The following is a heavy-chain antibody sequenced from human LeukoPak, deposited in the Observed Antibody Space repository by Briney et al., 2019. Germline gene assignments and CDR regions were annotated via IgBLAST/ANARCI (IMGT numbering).Heavy chain of an antibody. Sequence: PSETLSLTCTVSGYSINSGFYWGWIRQPPGKRLEWVGSIYHSGGTYINPYLKSRVSISVDTSKNQFSLKLSAVTAADTAVYYCARDLEYSDFDWAPWGPGTLVTVSS. D-gene: IGHD5-12*01. V-gene: IGHV4-38-2*02. J-gene: IGHJ5*02. CDR1: GYSINSGFY. CDR2: IYHSGGT. CDR3: ARDLEYSDFDWAP.